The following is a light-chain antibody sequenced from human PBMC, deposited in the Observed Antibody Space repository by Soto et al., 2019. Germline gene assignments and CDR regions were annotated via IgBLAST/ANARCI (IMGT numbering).Light chain of an antibody. Sequence: PGERATLSCRTSESISSEYLAWYQQRPGQAPRLLIYGASTRATGIPARFSGSGSGTEFTLTISSLQSEDFAVYYCQQYNNWPVTFGQGTKVDI. CDR1: ESISSEY. J-gene: IGKJ1*01. V-gene: IGKV3-15*01. CDR2: GAS. CDR3: QQYNNWPVT.